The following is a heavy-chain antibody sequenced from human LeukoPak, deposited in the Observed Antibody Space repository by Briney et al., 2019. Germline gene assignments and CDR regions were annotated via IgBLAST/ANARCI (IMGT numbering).Heavy chain of an antibody. D-gene: IGHD3-3*01. CDR1: GLTFSSYA. V-gene: IGHV3-23*01. CDR2: ISGSGGST. Sequence: GGSLRLSCAASGLTFSSYAMSWVRQAPGKGLEWVSAISGSGGSTYYADSVKGRFTISRDNSKNTLYLQINSLRAEDTAVYYCAKTRAGFWSGYYEGRYGYFGYWGQGTLVTVSS. CDR3: AKTRAGFWSGYYEGRYGYFGY. J-gene: IGHJ4*02.